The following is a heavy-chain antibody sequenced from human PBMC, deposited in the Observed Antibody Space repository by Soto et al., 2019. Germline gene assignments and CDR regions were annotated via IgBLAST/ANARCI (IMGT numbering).Heavy chain of an antibody. CDR2: IVPLFGTA. D-gene: IGHD3-3*01. V-gene: IGHV1-69*12. CDR1: GGTFGNTA. Sequence: QVQLVQSGAAVKEPGSSVNVSCKTSGGTFGNTAVTWVRQVPGQGLEWIGGIVPLFGTANYAQKFRGRVMITADESTSTAYMDLSSLRSDDTAIYYYARDGDPGYSFWSGPLGGGRFDPWGQGTLVTVSS. J-gene: IGHJ5*02. CDR3: ARDGDPGYSFWSGPLGGGRFDP.